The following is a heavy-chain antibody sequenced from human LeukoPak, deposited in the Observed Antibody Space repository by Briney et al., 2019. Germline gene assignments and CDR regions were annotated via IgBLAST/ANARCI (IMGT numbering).Heavy chain of an antibody. D-gene: IGHD2-2*01. CDR3: ARDYWRSIEY. CDR2: INEDGSTK. J-gene: IGHJ4*02. CDR1: GFTFSNYW. V-gene: IGHV3-7*03. Sequence: GGSLRLSCAASGFTFSNYWMSWVRQAPRKGLGWVAIINEDGSTKYYVDSLKGRFVISRDNAKNSLYLQMSGPRADDTAVYYCARDYWRSIEYWGQGALVTVSS.